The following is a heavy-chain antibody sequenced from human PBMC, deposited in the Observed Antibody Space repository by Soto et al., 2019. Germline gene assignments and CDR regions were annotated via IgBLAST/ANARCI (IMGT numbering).Heavy chain of an antibody. D-gene: IGHD2-21*01. V-gene: IGHV1-18*04. CDR3: ARDAHCGGAPGCRAMDV. Sequence: QVQLVQSGADVKKPGASVKVSCKASGYTFTSDGVSWVRQAPGQGLELLGWISGYNGNTNYAQRFRDIVTLTTDTSTSTADMELRSLRSDDSAVYYCARDAHCGGAPGCRAMDVWGQGTTITVSS. CDR1: GYTFTSDG. J-gene: IGHJ6*02. CDR2: ISGYNGNT.